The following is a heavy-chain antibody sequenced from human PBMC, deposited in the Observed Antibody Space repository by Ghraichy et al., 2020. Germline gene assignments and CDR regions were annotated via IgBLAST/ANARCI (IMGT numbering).Heavy chain of an antibody. CDR1: GFTFSSYG. V-gene: IGHV3-30*18. CDR3: AKDPVWGIFGVVITPAHFDY. Sequence: GGSLRLSCAASGFTFSSYGMHWVRQAPGKGLEWVAVISYDGSNKYYADSVKGRFTISRDNSKNTLYLQMNSLRVEDTAVYYCAKDPVWGIFGVVITPAHFDYWGQGTLVTVSS. CDR2: ISYDGSNK. D-gene: IGHD3-3*01. J-gene: IGHJ4*02.